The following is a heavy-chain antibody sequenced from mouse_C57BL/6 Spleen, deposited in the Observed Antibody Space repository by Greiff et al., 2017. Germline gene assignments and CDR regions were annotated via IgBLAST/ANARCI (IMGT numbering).Heavy chain of an antibody. CDR3: ARRSQAWFDD. CDR2: LSDGGSNT. D-gene: IGHD3-2*02. Sequence: EVPRVESGGGLVKPGGSLKLSCAASGFTFSSYAMYWVRQTPEKRLEWVATLSDGGSNTTYPDNVKSRFTLYSDNASNILFLQMSHLKSEDTAMYYCARRSQAWFDDWGTGTLVTVSA. CDR1: GFTFSSYA. J-gene: IGHJ3*01. V-gene: IGHV5-4*03.